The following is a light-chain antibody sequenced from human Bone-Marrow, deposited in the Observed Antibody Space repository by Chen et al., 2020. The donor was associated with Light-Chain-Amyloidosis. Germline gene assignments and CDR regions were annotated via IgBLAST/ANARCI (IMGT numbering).Light chain of an antibody. CDR1: NIGSTS. J-gene: IGLJ3*02. CDR3: QVWDRSSDRPV. CDR2: DAS. V-gene: IGLV3-21*02. Sequence: SYVLTQPSSVSVAPGQTATIACGGNNIGSTSVHWYQQTPGQAPLLAVYDASDRPSGIPERLSGSNSGNTATLTISRVEAGDEADYYCQVWDRSSDRPVFGGGTKLTVL.